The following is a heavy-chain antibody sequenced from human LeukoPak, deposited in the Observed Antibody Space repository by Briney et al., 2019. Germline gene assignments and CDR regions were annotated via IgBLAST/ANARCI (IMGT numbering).Heavy chain of an antibody. J-gene: IGHJ4*02. CDR1: GFTVSSNY. Sequence: GGSLRLSCATSGFTVSSNYMSWVRQAPGKGLEWVSVIYSAGDTSYADSVKGRFTISRDNSKNTLYLQMDSLRAEDTAVYYCARGYSSTLFDYWGQGTLVTVSS. CDR3: ARGYSSTLFDY. D-gene: IGHD2-2*01. V-gene: IGHV3-53*01. CDR2: IYSAGDT.